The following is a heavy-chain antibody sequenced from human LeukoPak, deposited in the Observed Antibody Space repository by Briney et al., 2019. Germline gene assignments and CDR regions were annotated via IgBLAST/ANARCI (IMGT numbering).Heavy chain of an antibody. V-gene: IGHV4-34*01. D-gene: IGHD3-22*01. CDR2: IHRSGRA. Sequence: PSETLSLTCAVYGGSFSGYYWSWIRQSPGKGLEWIGEIHRSGRANYNPSLKSRVSISVDTSKKQLSLKLSSVTAADTALYYCARAVWYYDSSGWAGAFDIWGQGTMVTVSS. CDR1: GGSFSGYY. J-gene: IGHJ3*02. CDR3: ARAVWYYDSSGWAGAFDI.